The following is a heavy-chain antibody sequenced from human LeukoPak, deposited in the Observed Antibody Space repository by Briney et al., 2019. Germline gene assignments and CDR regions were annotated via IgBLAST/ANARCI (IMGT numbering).Heavy chain of an antibody. D-gene: IGHD3-3*01. CDR1: GYTFTGDY. CDR3: ARKSTGSYVFWSGYSRNWFDP. V-gene: IGHV1-69*13. CDR2: IIPIFGTA. J-gene: IGHJ5*02. Sequence: GASVKVSCKASGYTFTGDYLHWVRQAPGQGLEWMGGIIPIFGTANYAQKFQGRVTITADESTSTAYMELSSLRSENTAVYYCARKSTGSYVFWSGYSRNWFDPWGQGTLVTVSS.